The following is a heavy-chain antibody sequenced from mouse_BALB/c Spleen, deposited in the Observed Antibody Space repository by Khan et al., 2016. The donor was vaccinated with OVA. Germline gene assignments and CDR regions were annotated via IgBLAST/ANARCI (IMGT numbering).Heavy chain of an antibody. Sequence: QVQLQQSGPGLVAPSQSLSITCTISGFSLTNYGVHWVRQPPGKGLEWLVVIWSDGSTTYNSALKSRLTISKDNSKSQVFLKMNSLQTADTAVYFCAEQPDYHYNSMDDWGQGTSVTVSS. CDR1: GFSLTNYG. CDR2: IWSDGST. CDR3: AEQPDYHYNSMDD. D-gene: IGHD1-1*02. V-gene: IGHV2-6-1*01. J-gene: IGHJ4*01.